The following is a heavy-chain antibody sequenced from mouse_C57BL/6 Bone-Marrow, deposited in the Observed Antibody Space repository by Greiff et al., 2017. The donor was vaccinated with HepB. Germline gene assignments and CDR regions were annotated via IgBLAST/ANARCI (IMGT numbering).Heavy chain of an antibody. Sequence: QVQLQQPGAELVKPGASVKLSCKASGYTFTSYWMQWVKQRPGQGLEWIGEIDPSDSYTNYNQKFKGKATLTVDTSSSTAYMQLSSLTSEDSAVYYCARGGNYLTYVDVWGTGTTVTVSS. CDR2: IDPSDSYT. D-gene: IGHD2-1*01. V-gene: IGHV1-50*01. CDR1: GYTFTSYW. J-gene: IGHJ1*03. CDR3: ARGGNYLTYVDV.